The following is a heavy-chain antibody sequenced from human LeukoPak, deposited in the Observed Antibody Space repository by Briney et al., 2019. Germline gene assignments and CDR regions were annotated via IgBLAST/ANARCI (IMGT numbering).Heavy chain of an antibody. CDR3: ARDLLYCSGGSCYSQRGAFDI. D-gene: IGHD2-15*01. CDR2: ISAYNGNT. J-gene: IGHJ3*02. CDR1: GYTFTSYG. V-gene: IGHV1-18*01. Sequence: ASVKVSCKASGYTFTSYGISWVRQAPGQGLEWMGWISAYNGNTNYAQKLQGRVTMTTDTSTSTAYMELRSLRSDDTAVYYCARDLLYCSGGSCYSQRGAFDIWGQGTMVTVSS.